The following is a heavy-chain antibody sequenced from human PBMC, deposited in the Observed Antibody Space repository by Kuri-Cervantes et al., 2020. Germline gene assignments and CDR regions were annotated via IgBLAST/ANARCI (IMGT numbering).Heavy chain of an antibody. CDR3: ASHYYGSGSPTRVYYYYGMDV. D-gene: IGHD3-10*01. V-gene: IGHV3-21*01. J-gene: IGHJ6*02. CDR1: GLTLSSYS. CDR2: ISSASTYYI. Sequence: GESLKISCAASGLTLSSYSMNWVRQAPGKGLEWVSSISSASTYYIYYADSVRGRFTISRGNAKNSLYLQMNSLRAEDTAVYYCASHYYGSGSPTRVYYYYGMDVWGQGTTVTVSS.